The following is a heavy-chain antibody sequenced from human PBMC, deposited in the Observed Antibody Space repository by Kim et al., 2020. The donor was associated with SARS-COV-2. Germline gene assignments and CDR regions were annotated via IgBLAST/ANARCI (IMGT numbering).Heavy chain of an antibody. J-gene: IGHJ4*02. V-gene: IGHV3-48*03. Sequence: GSTIYYADSVKGRFTISRDNAKNSLYLQMNSLRAEDTAVYYCATLFSGEDWGQGTLVTVSS. D-gene: IGHD3-10*01. CDR2: GSTI. CDR3: ATLFSGED.